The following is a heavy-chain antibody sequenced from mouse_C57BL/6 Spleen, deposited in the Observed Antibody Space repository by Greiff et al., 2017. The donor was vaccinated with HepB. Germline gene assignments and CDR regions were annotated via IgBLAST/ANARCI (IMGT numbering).Heavy chain of an antibody. J-gene: IGHJ4*01. CDR1: GYTFTSYW. Sequence: QVQLQQPGAELVRPGTSVKLSCKASGYTFTSYWMHWVKQRPGQGLEWIGVIDPSDSYTNYNQKFKGKATLTVDTSSSTAYMQLSSLTSEDSAVYYCARSVGRGDYYAMDYWGQGTSVTVSS. V-gene: IGHV1-59*01. CDR2: IDPSDSYT. D-gene: IGHD4-1*01. CDR3: ARSVGRGDYYAMDY.